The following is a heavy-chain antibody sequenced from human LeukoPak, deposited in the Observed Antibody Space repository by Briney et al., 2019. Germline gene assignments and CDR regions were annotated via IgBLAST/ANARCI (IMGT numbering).Heavy chain of an antibody. CDR1: GYTFTSYY. Sequence: ASVKVSCKASGYTFTSYYMHWVRQAPGQGLEWMGIINPSGGSTSYAQKFQGRVTMTRDTSISTAYMELSRLRSDDTAVYYCARDRYDFFAFDIWGQGTMVTVSS. D-gene: IGHD3-3*01. CDR3: ARDRYDFFAFDI. V-gene: IGHV1-46*01. CDR2: INPSGGST. J-gene: IGHJ3*02.